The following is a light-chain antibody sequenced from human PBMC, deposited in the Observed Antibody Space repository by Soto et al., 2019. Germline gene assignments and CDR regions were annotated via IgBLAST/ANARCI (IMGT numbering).Light chain of an antibody. Sequence: IVMTQSPATLSLSPGERATLSCRASQSVSSNLAWYQQKPGRAPRLLIYGASTRATGVPARFSVSVSGTDGTLTISRLQSEDGSVYYCQHYNYWPYTFCQGTKVDIK. CDR2: GAS. CDR1: QSVSSN. CDR3: QHYNYWPYT. J-gene: IGKJ2*01. V-gene: IGKV3-15*01.